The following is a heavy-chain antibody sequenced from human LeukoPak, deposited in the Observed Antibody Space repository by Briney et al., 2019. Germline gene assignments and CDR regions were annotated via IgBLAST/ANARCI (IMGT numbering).Heavy chain of an antibody. CDR2: INHSGST. D-gene: IGHD3-22*01. J-gene: IGHJ5*02. CDR1: GGSISSSSYY. V-gene: IGHV4-39*07. Sequence: SETLSLTCTVSGGSISSSSYYWGWIRQPPGKGLEWIGEINHSGSTNYNPSLKSRVTISVDTSKNQFSLKLSSVTAADTAVYYCARVGYYDYYDSSGYPNWFDPWGQGTLVTVSS. CDR3: ARVGYYDYYDSSGYPNWFDP.